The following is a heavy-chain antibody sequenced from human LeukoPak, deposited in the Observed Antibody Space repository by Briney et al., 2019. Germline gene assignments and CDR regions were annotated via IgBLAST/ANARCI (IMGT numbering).Heavy chain of an antibody. Sequence: PGGSLRLSCVASGFTFRNYWMYWVRQAPGKGLVWLSRINPDGSSTTYADSVKGRLTISRDNAKNMLYLQMNSLRAEDTAVYYCARDNWQQLTTDYYYYYMDVWGKGTTVTVSS. V-gene: IGHV3-74*01. J-gene: IGHJ6*03. CDR2: INPDGSST. D-gene: IGHD6-13*01. CDR3: ARDNWQQLTTDYYYYYMDV. CDR1: GFTFRNYW.